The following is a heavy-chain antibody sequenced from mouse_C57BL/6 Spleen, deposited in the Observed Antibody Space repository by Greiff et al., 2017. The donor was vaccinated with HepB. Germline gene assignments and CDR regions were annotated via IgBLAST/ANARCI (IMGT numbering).Heavy chain of an antibody. CDR1: GYTFTDYY. J-gene: IGHJ4*01. D-gene: IGHD2-5*01. CDR3: ASLYYSNDYAMDY. V-gene: IGHV1-26*01. CDR2: INPNNGGT. Sequence: EVQLQQSGPELVKPGASVKISCKASGYTFTDYYMNWVKQSHGKSLEWIGDINPNNGGTSYNQKFKGKATLTVDKSSSTAYMELRSLTSEDSAVYYCASLYYSNDYAMDYWGQGTSVTVSS.